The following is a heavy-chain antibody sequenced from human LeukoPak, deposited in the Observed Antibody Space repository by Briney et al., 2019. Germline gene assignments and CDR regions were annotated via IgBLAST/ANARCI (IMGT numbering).Heavy chain of an antibody. CDR3: ARDFLRGSPDFFDY. CDR2: IAYDGSIT. D-gene: IGHD3-16*01. V-gene: IGHV3-30-3*01. J-gene: IGHJ4*02. Sequence: GRSLRLSCAASGFTLSSYPMHWVRQAPGKGLEWLAVIAYDGSITLYTDSVKGRFTTPKDSCKNTLYLQMNSLRTEDTAVYYCARDFLRGSPDFFDYWGQGTLVTVSS. CDR1: GFTLSSYP.